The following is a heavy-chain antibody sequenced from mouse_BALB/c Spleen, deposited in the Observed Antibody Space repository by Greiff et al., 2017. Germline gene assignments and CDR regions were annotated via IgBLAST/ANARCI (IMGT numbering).Heavy chain of an antibody. Sequence: EVKLQQSGPELVKPGASVKMSCKASGYTFTSYVMHWVKQKPGQGLEWIGYINPYNDGTKYNEKFKGKATLTSDKSSSTAYMELSSLTSEDSAVYYCARSTPGYAMDYWGQGTSVTVSS. CDR3: ARSTPGYAMDY. CDR2: INPYNDGT. J-gene: IGHJ4*01. V-gene: IGHV1-14*01. CDR1: GYTFTSYV.